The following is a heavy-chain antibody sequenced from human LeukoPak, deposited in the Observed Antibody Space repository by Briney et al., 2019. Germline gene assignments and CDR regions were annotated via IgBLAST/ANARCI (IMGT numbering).Heavy chain of an antibody. J-gene: IGHJ6*04. CDR1: GYTFTYYG. Sequence: ASVKVSCKASGYTFTYYGVTWVRQAPGQGLEWMGWITGYNDNTNYAQNLQGRLTMTADTSTTTSYMELRSLTSDDTAVYYCARGGVTSAFMDVWGKGTTVTVSP. CDR2: ITGYNDNT. D-gene: IGHD4-11*01. V-gene: IGHV1-18*01. CDR3: ARGGVTSAFMDV.